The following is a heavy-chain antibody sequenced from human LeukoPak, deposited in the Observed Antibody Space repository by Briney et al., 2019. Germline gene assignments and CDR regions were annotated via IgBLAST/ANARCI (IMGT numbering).Heavy chain of an antibody. Sequence: GGSLRLSCAASGFTFSSYGMSWVRQAPGKGLEWVSAISGSGGSTYYADSVKGRFTISRDNSKNTLYLQMNSLRAEDTAVYYCARIGYSGYDDATIDYWGQGTLVTVSS. CDR3: ARIGYSGYDDATIDY. CDR1: GFTFSSYG. CDR2: ISGSGGST. D-gene: IGHD5-12*01. J-gene: IGHJ4*02. V-gene: IGHV3-23*01.